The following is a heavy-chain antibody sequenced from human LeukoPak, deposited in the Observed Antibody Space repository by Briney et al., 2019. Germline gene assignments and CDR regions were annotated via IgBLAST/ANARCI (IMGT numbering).Heavy chain of an antibody. CDR2: IWFDGSNR. CDR1: GFTFRNYG. D-gene: IGHD6-19*01. CDR3: ARDIKWLGRYYYYGLDV. Sequence: GGSLRLSCEASGFTFRNYGMHWVRQAPGKGLDWVGVIWFDGSNRYYADSVKGRFTISRDNSKNTLYLQVNSVRAEDTAVYYCARDIKWLGRYYYYGLDVWGQGTTVTVSS. V-gene: IGHV3-33*01. J-gene: IGHJ6*02.